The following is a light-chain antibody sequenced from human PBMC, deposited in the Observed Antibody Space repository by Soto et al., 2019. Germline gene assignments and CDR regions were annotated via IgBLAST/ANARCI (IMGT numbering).Light chain of an antibody. V-gene: IGKV3-15*01. J-gene: IGKJ4*01. CDR1: QGVSSN. Sequence: EIVMTQSPATLSLSPGERATLSCRASQGVSSNLAWYQQKPGQAPRLLIYGASTRATGIPARFSGSGSGTEFTLTISSLQSEDFAVYYCQQYNNWPLTFGGETKVDIK. CDR2: GAS. CDR3: QQYNNWPLT.